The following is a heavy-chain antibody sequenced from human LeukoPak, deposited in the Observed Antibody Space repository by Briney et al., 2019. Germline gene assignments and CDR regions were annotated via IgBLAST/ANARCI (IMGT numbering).Heavy chain of an antibody. J-gene: IGHJ4*02. CDR3: ARARQLPLDY. CDR2: INPSGGTT. CDR1: GYSFTNYY. D-gene: IGHD1-26*01. V-gene: IGHV1-46*01. Sequence: ASVKVSCKASGYSFTNYYMHWVRQAPGQGLEWMGIINPSGGTTSYTQKFQGRVTMTRDTSTSTVYMEMSSLRSEDTAVYYCARARQLPLDYWGPGTLVTVSS.